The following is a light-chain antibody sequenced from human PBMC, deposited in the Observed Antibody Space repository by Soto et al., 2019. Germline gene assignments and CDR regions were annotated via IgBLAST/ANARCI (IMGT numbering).Light chain of an antibody. J-gene: IGKJ3*01. Sequence: ETILTQSPATLSLSPGESATLSCRASQSVNNFLAWYQQKPGQAPRLLIYDATKMATGVPDKFRGSGSGTDFTLPITSLEPEDFAIYYCQQRSDWPPFTFGPGTKVDVK. V-gene: IGKV3-11*01. CDR2: DAT. CDR1: QSVNNF. CDR3: QQRSDWPPFT.